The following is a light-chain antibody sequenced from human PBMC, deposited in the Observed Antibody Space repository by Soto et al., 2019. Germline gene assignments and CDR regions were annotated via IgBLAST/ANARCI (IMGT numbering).Light chain of an antibody. Sequence: DIQMTQSPSTLSASVGDRVTITCRASQSISGSLAWYQQKPGKAPKLLIYEASNLKSGVPSRFSGSGSGTDYTLTISILQPDYSASYYCQQYNGYWTFGQGTRVEIK. CDR1: QSISGS. V-gene: IGKV1-5*03. CDR2: EAS. J-gene: IGKJ1*01. CDR3: QQYNGYWT.